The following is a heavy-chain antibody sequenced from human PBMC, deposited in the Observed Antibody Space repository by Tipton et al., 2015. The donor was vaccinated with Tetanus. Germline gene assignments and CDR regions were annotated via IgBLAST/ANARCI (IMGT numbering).Heavy chain of an antibody. J-gene: IGHJ4*02. CDR3: ARVHYYDSSGLDY. V-gene: IGHV3-11*01. D-gene: IGHD3-22*01. CDR1: GFTFSDYY. CDR2: ISSSGSTI. Sequence: SLRLSCAASGFTFSDYYMSWIRQAPGKGLEWVSYISSSGSTIYYADSVKGRFTISRDNAKNSLYLQMNSLRAEDTAVYYCARVHYYDSSGLDYWGQGTLVTVSS.